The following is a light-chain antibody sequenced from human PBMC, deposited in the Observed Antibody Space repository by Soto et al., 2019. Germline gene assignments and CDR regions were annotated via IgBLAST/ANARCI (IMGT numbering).Light chain of an antibody. V-gene: IGKV3-15*01. CDR3: QQYNNWPYT. J-gene: IGKJ2*01. Sequence: EIVMTQSPATLSVSPGERATLSCRASQSVSSNLAWYQQNPGQAPRLLIYGASTRATGIPARFSGSGSGTEFTLTISSLQSEDFAVYYCQQYNNWPYTFGQETKLEIK. CDR2: GAS. CDR1: QSVSSN.